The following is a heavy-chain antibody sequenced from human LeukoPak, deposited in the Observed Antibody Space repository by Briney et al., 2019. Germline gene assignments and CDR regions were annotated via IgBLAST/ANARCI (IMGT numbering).Heavy chain of an antibody. J-gene: IGHJ4*02. CDR2: INSDGSST. CDR1: GFTFSSYW. Sequence: GGSLRLSCAASGFTFSSYWMLWVRQAPGKGLVWVSRINSDGSSTSYADSVKGRFTISRDNAKNTLYLQMNSLRAEDTAVYYCARETYSSSPDYWGQGTLVTVSS. D-gene: IGHD6-13*01. CDR3: ARETYSSSPDY. V-gene: IGHV3-74*01.